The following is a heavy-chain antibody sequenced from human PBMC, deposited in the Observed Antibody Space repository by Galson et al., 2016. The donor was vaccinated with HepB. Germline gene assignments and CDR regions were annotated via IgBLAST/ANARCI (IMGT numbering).Heavy chain of an antibody. CDR1: GASISGTNYY. D-gene: IGHD6-19*01. CDR3: ATGIVVAEKMYYYYMDV. CDR2: IYYTANT. Sequence: SETLSLTCTVSGASISGTNYYWGWIRQTPGRGLEWIGSIYYTANTNYKPSLESRVTISVDTGKNHLSLRLNSVTAADTAVYYCATGIVVAEKMYYYYMDVWGKGTSVTVSS. J-gene: IGHJ6*03. V-gene: IGHV4-39*01.